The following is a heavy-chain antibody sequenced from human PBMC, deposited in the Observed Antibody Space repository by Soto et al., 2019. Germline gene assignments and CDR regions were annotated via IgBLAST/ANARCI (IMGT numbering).Heavy chain of an antibody. CDR2: IVVGSGNT. CDR1: GFTFTSCA. Sequence: ASVKVSCKSSGFTFTSCAVQWVRQARGQRLEWIGWIVVGSGNTNYAQKFQERVTITRDMSTSTAYMELSSLRSEDTAVYYCAADGYSGYEGVDYWGQGTLVTVSS. CDR3: AADGYSGYEGVDY. D-gene: IGHD5-12*01. V-gene: IGHV1-58*01. J-gene: IGHJ4*02.